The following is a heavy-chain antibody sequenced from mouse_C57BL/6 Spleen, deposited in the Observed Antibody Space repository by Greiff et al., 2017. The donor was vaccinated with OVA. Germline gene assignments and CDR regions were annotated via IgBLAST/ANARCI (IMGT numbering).Heavy chain of an antibody. CDR1: GFTFSSYG. J-gene: IGHJ2*01. CDR2: ISSGGGYT. Sequence: EVKLVESGGDLVKPGGSLKLSCAASGFTFSSYGMSWVRQTPDKRLEWVATISSGGGYTYYPDSVKGRVTISRDKAKNTLYLQMSSLKSEDTAMYYCARQSGTYFDYWGQGTTLTVSS. V-gene: IGHV5-6*01. CDR3: ARQSGTYFDY. D-gene: IGHD1-3*01.